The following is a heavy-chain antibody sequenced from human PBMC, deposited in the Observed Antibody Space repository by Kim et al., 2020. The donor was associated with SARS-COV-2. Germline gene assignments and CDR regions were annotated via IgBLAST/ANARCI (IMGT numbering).Heavy chain of an antibody. Sequence: GGSLRLSCAASGFTVSSNYMSWVRQAPGKGLEWVSVIYSGGSTYYADSVKGRFTISRDNSENTLYLQMNSLRAEDTAVYYCASPVGSGWLLGYYYYGMDVWGQGTTVTVSS. CDR2: IYSGGST. V-gene: IGHV3-53*01. CDR3: ASPVGSGWLLGYYYYGMDV. J-gene: IGHJ6*02. D-gene: IGHD6-19*01. CDR1: GFTVSSNY.